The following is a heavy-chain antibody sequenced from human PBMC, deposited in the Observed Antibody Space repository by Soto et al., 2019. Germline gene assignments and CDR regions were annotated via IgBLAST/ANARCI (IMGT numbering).Heavy chain of an antibody. CDR2: IFPADSEI. D-gene: IGHD2-8*01. CDR1: WFTLSAFL. V-gene: IGHV5-51*01. Sequence: GGSLKISCQGFWFTLSAFLIAWGRPMPGEGPGWMGIIFPADSEIRYSPSFRGHVTISADKSISTAYLQWSSLEASDTAMYYCARPLYPGYCTDGVCYSYDYWGQGTPVTVSS. CDR3: ARPLYPGYCTDGVCYSYDY. J-gene: IGHJ4*02.